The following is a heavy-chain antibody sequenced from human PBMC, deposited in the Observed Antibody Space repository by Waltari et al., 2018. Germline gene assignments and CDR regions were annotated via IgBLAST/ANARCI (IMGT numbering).Heavy chain of an antibody. CDR3: ARWWGYYGDYEQDYYYGMDV. D-gene: IGHD4-17*01. CDR1: GGSISSYY. CDR2: IYYSGRT. Sequence: QVQLQESGPGLVKPSETLSLTCTVSGGSISSYYWSWIRQPPGKGLGWIGYIYYSGRTNYNPARKSRVTISVYTSKNQCSLKLSSVTAADTAVYYCARWWGYYGDYEQDYYYGMDVWGQGTTVTVSS. J-gene: IGHJ6*02. V-gene: IGHV4-59*01.